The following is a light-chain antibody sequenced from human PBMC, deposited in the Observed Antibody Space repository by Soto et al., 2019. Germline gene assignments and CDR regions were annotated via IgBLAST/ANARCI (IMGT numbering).Light chain of an antibody. Sequence: QSVLTQPPSASGTPGQRVTISCSGSTSDVGRNTVSWFQQLPRTAPKLLIYTNNQRPSGVPDRFSGSKSGTSASLAISGLQSEDEADYYCAAWDDSLNGGVFGGGAKLTVL. V-gene: IGLV1-44*01. CDR2: TNN. J-gene: IGLJ3*02. CDR1: TSDVGRNT. CDR3: AAWDDSLNGGV.